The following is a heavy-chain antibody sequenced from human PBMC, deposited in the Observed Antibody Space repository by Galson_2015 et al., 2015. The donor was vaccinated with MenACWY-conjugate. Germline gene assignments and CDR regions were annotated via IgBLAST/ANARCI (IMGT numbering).Heavy chain of an antibody. D-gene: IGHD6-13*01. V-gene: IGHV5-10-1*01. CDR3: ARHKGTWYFED. CDR2: IDPTDSYT. J-gene: IGHJ4*02. Sequence: QSGAEVTKPGESLRISCKGSGYSFTSYYISWVRQKPGKGLEWMGRIDPTDSYTNYSPSVQGHVTISADKSVNTAYLQWSSLKASDTALYYCARHKGTWYFEDWGQGSLVTVSS. CDR1: GYSFTSYY.